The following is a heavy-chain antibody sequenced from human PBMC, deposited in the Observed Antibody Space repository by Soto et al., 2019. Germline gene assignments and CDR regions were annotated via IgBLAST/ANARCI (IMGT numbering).Heavy chain of an antibody. D-gene: IGHD1-26*01. J-gene: IGHJ4*02. Sequence: PSETLSLTCAVSGGSISSSTYSWNWIRQPPGKDLEWIGYIYHSGSTSYNPSLNSRVTISVDRAKNQFSLRLNSVTAAETAVYYCARDRLGSGSYDYWGQGTLVTVSS. CDR3: ARDRLGSGSYDY. CDR1: GGSISSSTYS. V-gene: IGHV4-30-2*01. CDR2: IYHSGST.